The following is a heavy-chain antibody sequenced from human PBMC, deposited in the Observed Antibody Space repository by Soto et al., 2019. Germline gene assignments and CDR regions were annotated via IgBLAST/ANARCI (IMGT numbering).Heavy chain of an antibody. CDR2: ISAYNGNT. CDR1: GYTFTSYG. J-gene: IGHJ3*02. D-gene: IGHD3-9*01. Sequence: ASVKVSCKASGYTFTSYGISWVRQAPGQGLEWMGWISAYNGNTNYAQKLQGRVTMTTDTSTSTAYMELRSLRSDDTAVYYCARGRYFDWFPPKVNDAFDIWGRCTMVTVSS. CDR3: ARGRYFDWFPPKVNDAFDI. V-gene: IGHV1-18*01.